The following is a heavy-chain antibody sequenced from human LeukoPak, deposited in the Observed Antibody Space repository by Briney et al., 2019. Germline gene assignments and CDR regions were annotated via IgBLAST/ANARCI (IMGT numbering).Heavy chain of an antibody. D-gene: IGHD6-19*01. CDR1: GGSISSYY. CDR3: AIAVAGTTLDY. J-gene: IGHJ4*02. CDR2: IYYSGSP. V-gene: IGHV4-59*08. Sequence: PSETLSLTCTVSGGSISSYYWGWIRQPPGKGLEWIGYIYYSGSPNYKPSLKSRMTISLDTSKNQFSLKLSSVTAADTAVYYCAIAVAGTTLDYWGQGTLVTVSS.